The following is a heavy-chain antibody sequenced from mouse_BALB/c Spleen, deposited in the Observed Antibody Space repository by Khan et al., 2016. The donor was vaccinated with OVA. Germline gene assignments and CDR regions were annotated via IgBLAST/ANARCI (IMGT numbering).Heavy chain of an antibody. CDR1: GYTFTKYW. Sequence: QVQLQQSGAELVRPGTSVKMSCKAAGYTFTKYWIGWINQRPGHGLEWIGDIYPGTGNTNYNEKFKGKATLTADTSSSTVYLQLSSLTSEDSAIYYASIPYYFGTNYATIDYWGQGTSVTVSS. CDR2: IYPGTGNT. J-gene: IGHJ4*01. D-gene: IGHD1-1*01. CDR3: SIPYYFGTNYATIDY. V-gene: IGHV1-63*02.